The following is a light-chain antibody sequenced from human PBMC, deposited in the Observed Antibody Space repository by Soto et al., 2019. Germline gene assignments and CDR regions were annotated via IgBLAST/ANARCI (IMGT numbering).Light chain of an antibody. CDR1: KLGDKY. CDR3: QAWESSTAWV. Sequence: SYELTQPPSVSVSPGQTASITCSGDKLGDKYACWYQQKPGQSPVLVIYQDSKRPSGIPERFSGSNSGNTATLTISGTQAMDEADYYCQAWESSTAWVFGTGTKLTVL. CDR2: QDS. V-gene: IGLV3-1*01. J-gene: IGLJ1*01.